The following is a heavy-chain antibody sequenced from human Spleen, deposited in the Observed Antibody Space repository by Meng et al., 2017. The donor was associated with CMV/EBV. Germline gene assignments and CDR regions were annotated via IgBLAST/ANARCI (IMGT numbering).Heavy chain of an antibody. CDR1: GSSLSSGYY. CDR2: INHSGST. V-gene: IGHV4-34*01. J-gene: IGHJ4*02. CDR3: ARRIAVAGTTIDY. D-gene: IGHD6-19*01. Sequence: SETLSLTCTVSGSSLSSGYYWSWIRQPPGKGLEWIGEINHSGSTNYNPSLKSRVTISVDTSKNQFSLKLSSVTAADTAVYYCARRIAVAGTTIDYWGQGTLVTVSS.